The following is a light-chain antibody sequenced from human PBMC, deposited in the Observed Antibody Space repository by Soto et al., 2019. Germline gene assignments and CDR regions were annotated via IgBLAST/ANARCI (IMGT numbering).Light chain of an antibody. CDR1: ISNIGKDT. CDR2: NDD. J-gene: IGLJ3*02. CDR3: TTWDGSLNAWV. Sequence: QSVLTQPPSVSGTPGLRVNISCSGGISNIGKDTVNWYQQLPGTAPKLLMFNDDKRPSGVTGRFSGSRSGTSASLAISGLHADDEAVYFCTTWDGSLNAWVFGAGTKLTVL. V-gene: IGLV1-44*01.